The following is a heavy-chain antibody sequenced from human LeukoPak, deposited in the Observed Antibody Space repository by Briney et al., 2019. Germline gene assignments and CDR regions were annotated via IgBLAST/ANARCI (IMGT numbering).Heavy chain of an antibody. CDR1: GGTFSSYA. J-gene: IGHJ4*02. Sequence: SVKVSCKASGGTFSSYAISWVRQAPGQGLEWMGRIIPILGIANYAQKFQGRVTITADKSTSTAYMELNSLRAEDTAVYYCARDLSYDSSGYYSHYFDYWGQGTLVTVSS. CDR2: IIPILGIA. CDR3: ARDLSYDSSGYYSHYFDY. D-gene: IGHD3-22*01. V-gene: IGHV1-69*04.